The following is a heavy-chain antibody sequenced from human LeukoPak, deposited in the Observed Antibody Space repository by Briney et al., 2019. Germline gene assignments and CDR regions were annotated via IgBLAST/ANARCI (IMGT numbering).Heavy chain of an antibody. CDR3: ARGRPDAFDI. V-gene: IGHV3-9*01. CDR1: GFTFDDYA. CDR2: ISWNSGSI. J-gene: IGHJ3*02. Sequence: SLRLSCAASGFTFDDYAMHWVRQAPGKGLEWVSGISWNSGSIGYADSVKGRFTISRDNAKNSLYLQMNSLRAEDTAVYYCARGRPDAFDIWGQGTMVTVSS.